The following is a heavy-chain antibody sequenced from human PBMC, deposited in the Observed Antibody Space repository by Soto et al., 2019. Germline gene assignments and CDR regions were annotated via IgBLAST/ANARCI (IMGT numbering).Heavy chain of an antibody. CDR3: AKGPDVYDFWSGYYNNWFDP. D-gene: IGHD3-3*01. CDR1: GFTFSTYG. J-gene: IGHJ5*02. Sequence: QVQLVESGGGVVQPGRSLRLSCAASGFTFSTYGMHWVRQAPGKGLEWVAVISYDGSNKYYADSVKGRFTISRDNSKNTWYLQMNSLRAEDTAVYYCAKGPDVYDFWSGYYNNWFDPWGQGTLVTVSS. CDR2: ISYDGSNK. V-gene: IGHV3-30*18.